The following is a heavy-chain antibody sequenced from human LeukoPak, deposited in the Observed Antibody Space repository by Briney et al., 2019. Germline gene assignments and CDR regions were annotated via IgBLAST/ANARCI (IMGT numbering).Heavy chain of an antibody. CDR1: GGTFSSYA. CDR3: ARVGLVWSGYWFDP. J-gene: IGHJ5*02. D-gene: IGHD3-3*01. V-gene: IGHV1-69*05. Sequence: SVKVSCKASGGTFSSYAISWVRQAPGQGLEWMGGIIPIFGTANYAQKFQGRVTMTRDTSTSTVYMELSSLRSEDTAVYYCARVGLVWSGYWFDPWGQGTLVTVSS. CDR2: IIPIFGTA.